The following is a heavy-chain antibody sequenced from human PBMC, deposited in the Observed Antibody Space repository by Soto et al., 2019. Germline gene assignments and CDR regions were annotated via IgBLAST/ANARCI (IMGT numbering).Heavy chain of an antibody. CDR1: GLTFRSYW. D-gene: IGHD2-2*01. CDR2: INTYGSVA. V-gene: IGHV3-74*03. J-gene: IGHJ4*02. CDR3: VRDMPSWPLDS. Sequence: EVQLVESGGGLVQPGESLRLSCAASGLTFRSYWMHWVRQAPGKGLVWVSRINTYGSVAMYVDSVKGRFTISRDNAMHCLYLHMNSLRAEDTAVYYCVRDMPSWPLDSFGQGTLVTVSS.